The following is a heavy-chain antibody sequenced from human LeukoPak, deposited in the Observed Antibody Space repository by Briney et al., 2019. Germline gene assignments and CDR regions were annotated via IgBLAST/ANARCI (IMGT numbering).Heavy chain of an antibody. J-gene: IGHJ6*02. CDR3: ARDKVGITIFGVVISYGMDV. Sequence: SETLSLTCTVSGGSISSYYWSWIRQPPGKGLEWIGYIYYSGSTNCNPSLKSRVTISVDTSKNQFSLKLSSVTAADTAVYYCARDKVGITIFGVVISYGMDVWGQGTTVTVSS. CDR2: IYYSGST. V-gene: IGHV4-59*01. D-gene: IGHD3-3*01. CDR1: GGSISSYY.